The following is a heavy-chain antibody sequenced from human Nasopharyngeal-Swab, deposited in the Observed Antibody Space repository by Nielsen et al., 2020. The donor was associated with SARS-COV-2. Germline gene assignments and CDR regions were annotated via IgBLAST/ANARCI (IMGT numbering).Heavy chain of an antibody. CDR3: ARVKSRIAVAAHWYFDL. Sequence: ASVKVSCKASGYTFTSYAMHWVRQAPGQRLEWMGWINAGNGNTKYSQKFQGRVTITGDTSASTAYMELSSLRSEDTAVYYCARVKSRIAVAAHWYFDLWGRGTLVTVSS. D-gene: IGHD6-19*01. CDR2: INAGNGNT. CDR1: GYTFTSYA. J-gene: IGHJ2*01. V-gene: IGHV1-3*01.